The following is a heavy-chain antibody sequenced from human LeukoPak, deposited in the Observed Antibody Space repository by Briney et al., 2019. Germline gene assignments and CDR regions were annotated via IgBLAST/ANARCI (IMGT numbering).Heavy chain of an antibody. CDR1: GYTFTGYY. V-gene: IGHV1-2*04. J-gene: IGHJ4*02. CDR2: INPNSGGT. D-gene: IGHD3-10*01. Sequence: GASVKVSCKASGYTFTGYYMHWVRQAPGQGLEWMGWINPNSGGTNYAQKFQGWVTMTRDTSISTAYMELSRLRSDDTAVYYCARGADGRQLWFGEPQPLDYWGQGTLVTVSS. CDR3: ARGADGRQLWFGEPQPLDY.